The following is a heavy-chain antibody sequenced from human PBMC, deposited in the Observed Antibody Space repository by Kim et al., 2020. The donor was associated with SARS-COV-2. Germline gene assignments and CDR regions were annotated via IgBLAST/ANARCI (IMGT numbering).Heavy chain of an antibody. CDR1: GYTFTNNW. J-gene: IGHJ4*02. V-gene: IGHV5-10-1*01. CDR3: ARLADFSGSYLCDS. Sequence: GESLKISCKCSGYTFTNNWISWVRQLPGKGLEWIGKVDTSDSYTMYSPSFEGHVTISVAKSITTTYLQWSTLKASDTAVYYCARLADFSGSYLCDSWGQGTLVTVSS. CDR2: VDTSDSYT. D-gene: IGHD1-26*01.